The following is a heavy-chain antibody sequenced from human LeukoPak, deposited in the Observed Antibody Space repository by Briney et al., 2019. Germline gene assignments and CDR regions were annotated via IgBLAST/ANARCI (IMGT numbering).Heavy chain of an antibody. CDR2: IHYSGST. V-gene: IGHV4-39*01. D-gene: IGHD1-26*01. Sequence: PSDTLSLNCTVSGVSISGGSYHWGWVRQPPGKGLEWIGNIHYSGSTYYNPSLKSPVSISVDTSKNQFSLQLSSVTAADTAVYYCAGRVGASIWTGMHFWGQGTLVTVSS. CDR3: AGRVGASIWTGMHF. CDR1: GVSISGGSYH. J-gene: IGHJ4*02.